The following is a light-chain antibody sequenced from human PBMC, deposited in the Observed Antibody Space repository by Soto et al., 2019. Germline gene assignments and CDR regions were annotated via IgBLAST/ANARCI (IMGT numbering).Light chain of an antibody. CDR3: SSYTSSSTLYVV. J-gene: IGLJ2*01. CDR1: SSDVGGYNY. CDR2: DVS. V-gene: IGLV2-14*01. Sequence: QSALTQPASVSGSPGQSITICCTGTSSDVGGYNYVSWYQQHPGKAPKLMIYDVSNRPSGVSNRFSGSKSGNTASLTISGLQAEDEADYYCSSYTSSSTLYVVFGGGTQLTVL.